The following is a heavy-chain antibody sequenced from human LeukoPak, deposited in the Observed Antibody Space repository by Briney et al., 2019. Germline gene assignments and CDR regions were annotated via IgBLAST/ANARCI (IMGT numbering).Heavy chain of an antibody. J-gene: IGHJ4*02. V-gene: IGHV3-7*01. CDR1: GFTFSDFW. CDR3: VRESRPGGAMGLYHNLDY. CDR2: IKEDGTEK. D-gene: IGHD1-1*01. Sequence: GGSLRLSCAGSGFTFSDFWMTWVRQTPGKGLEWVANIKEDGTEKNLVDSVKGRLTISRDNTKNLLFLEMNNLRGDDTAIYYCVRESRPGGAMGLYHNLDYWGQGTLVAVSS.